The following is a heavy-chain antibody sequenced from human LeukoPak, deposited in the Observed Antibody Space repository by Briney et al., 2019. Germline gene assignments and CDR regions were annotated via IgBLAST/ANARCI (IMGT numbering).Heavy chain of an antibody. V-gene: IGHV1-18*04. CDR1: GYTFTSYY. CDR2: ISAYNGNT. J-gene: IGHJ4*02. CDR3: ARSAMVRGVINFAIDY. Sequence: ASVKVSCKASGYTFTSYYMHWVRQAPGQGLEWMGWISAYNGNTNYAQKLQGRVTMTTDTSTSTAYMELRSLRSDDTAVYYCARSAMVRGVINFAIDYWGQGTLVTVSS. D-gene: IGHD3-10*01.